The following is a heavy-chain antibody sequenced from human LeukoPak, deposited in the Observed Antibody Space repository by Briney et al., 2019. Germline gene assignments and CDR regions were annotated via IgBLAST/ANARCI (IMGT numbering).Heavy chain of an antibody. D-gene: IGHD1-14*01. CDR3: AKASVSAEDWEPFDY. V-gene: IGHV3-48*03. J-gene: IGHJ4*02. Sequence: GGSLRLSCAASGFTFRNYEMNWVRQAPGKGLEWVSYISSSSSTIYYADSVKGRFTISRDNAKNSLYLQMNSLRAEDTAVYYCAKASVSAEDWEPFDYWGQGTLVTVSS. CDR2: ISSSSSTI. CDR1: GFTFRNYE.